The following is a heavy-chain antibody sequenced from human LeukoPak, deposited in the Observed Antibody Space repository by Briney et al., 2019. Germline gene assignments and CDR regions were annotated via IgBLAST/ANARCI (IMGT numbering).Heavy chain of an antibody. J-gene: IGHJ4*02. Sequence: GGSLRLSCTASGFTFSSYWMHWVRQAPGKGLVWVSRINSAGVSTNYADSVKGRFTISRDNAKNALYLQMSSLRAEVTAIYYCGRDIATAVDYWGLGTLVTVSS. D-gene: IGHD6-13*01. CDR1: GFTFSSYW. CDR3: GRDIATAVDY. V-gene: IGHV3-74*01. CDR2: INSAGVST.